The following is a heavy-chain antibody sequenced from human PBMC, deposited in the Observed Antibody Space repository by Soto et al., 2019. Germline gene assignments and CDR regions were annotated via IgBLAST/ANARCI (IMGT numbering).Heavy chain of an antibody. CDR2: ISGSGGST. Sequence: GGSLRLSCAASGFTFSSYAMTWVRQAPGKGLEWVSAISGSGGSTYYADSVKGRFTISRDNTKNTLYLQMNSLRAEDTAVYYCVKESGDSRPYYFDSWGQGTLVTVSS. J-gene: IGHJ4*02. CDR1: GFTFSSYA. D-gene: IGHD3-22*01. CDR3: VKESGDSRPYYFDS. V-gene: IGHV3-23*01.